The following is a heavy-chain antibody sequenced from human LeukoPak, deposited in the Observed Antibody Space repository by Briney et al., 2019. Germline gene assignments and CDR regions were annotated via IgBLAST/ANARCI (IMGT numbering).Heavy chain of an antibody. Sequence: SETLSLTCAVYGGSFSGYYWSWIRQPPGKGLEWIGEINHSGSTNYNPSLKSRVTISVDTSKNQFSLKLSSVTAADTAVYYCARGSMIRPLHFDYWGQGTLVTVSS. V-gene: IGHV4-34*01. J-gene: IGHJ4*02. CDR1: GGSFSGYY. D-gene: IGHD3-10*01. CDR3: ARGSMIRPLHFDY. CDR2: INHSGST.